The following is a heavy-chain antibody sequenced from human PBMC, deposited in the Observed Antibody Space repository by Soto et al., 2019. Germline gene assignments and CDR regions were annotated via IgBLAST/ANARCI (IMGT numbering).Heavy chain of an antibody. V-gene: IGHV4-30-4*01. CDR2: IYYSGST. CDR1: GGSISSGDYY. D-gene: IGHD4-4*01. J-gene: IGHJ4*02. Sequence: PSETLSLTCTVSGGSISSGDYYWSWVRQPPGKGLEWIGYIYYSGSTYYNPSLKSRVTISVDTSKNQFSLKLTSVTAADTAVYYCARETTLNAYFDYWGRGTLVTVSS. CDR3: ARETTLNAYFDY.